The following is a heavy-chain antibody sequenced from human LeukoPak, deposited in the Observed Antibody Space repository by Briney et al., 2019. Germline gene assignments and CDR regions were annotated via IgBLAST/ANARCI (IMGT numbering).Heavy chain of an antibody. CDR1: GGSISSGDYY. J-gene: IGHJ4*02. CDR2: IYYSGST. V-gene: IGHV4-30-4*01. D-gene: IGHD3-10*01. CDR3: ARDFAYGSGSHPLDY. Sequence: SETLSLTCTVSGGSISSGDYYWSWIRQPPEKGLEWIGYIYYSGSTYYNPSLKSRVTISVDTSKNQFSLKLSSVTAADTAVYYCARDFAYGSGSHPLDYWGQGTLVTVSS.